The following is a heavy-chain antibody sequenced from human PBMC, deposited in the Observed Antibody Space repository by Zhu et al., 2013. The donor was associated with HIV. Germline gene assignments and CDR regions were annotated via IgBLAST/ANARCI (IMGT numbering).Heavy chain of an antibody. CDR3: ARDFYGSGRPPGV. V-gene: IGHV3-30-3*01. Sequence: VQLVESGGGVVQPGRSLRLSCAASGFTFSHFAMHWVRQAPGKGLEWVAVISHDGSIQYYADSVKGQFSISRDDSKSTLFLQMNSLRLEDTAVYYCARDFYGSGRPPGVWGQGTTVIVSS. CDR1: GFTFSHFA. CDR2: ISHDGSIQ. D-gene: IGHD3-10*01. J-gene: IGHJ6*02.